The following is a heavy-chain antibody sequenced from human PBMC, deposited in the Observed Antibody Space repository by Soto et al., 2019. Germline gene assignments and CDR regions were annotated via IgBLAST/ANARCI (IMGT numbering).Heavy chain of an antibody. CDR1: GFTFSSYG. Sequence: QVQLVESGGGVVQPGRSLRLSCAASGFTFSSYGMHWVRQAPGKGLEWVAVIWYDGSNKYYADSVKGRFTISRDNSKNTLYLQMNSLRAEDTAVYYCARAGKIVGATKFDYWGQGTLVTVSP. D-gene: IGHD1-26*01. CDR2: IWYDGSNK. V-gene: IGHV3-33*01. J-gene: IGHJ4*02. CDR3: ARAGKIVGATKFDY.